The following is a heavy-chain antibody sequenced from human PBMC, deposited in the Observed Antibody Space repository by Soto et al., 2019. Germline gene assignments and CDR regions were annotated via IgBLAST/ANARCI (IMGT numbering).Heavy chain of an antibody. J-gene: IGHJ5*02. CDR3: ARDYGYNYGYHRLFDP. V-gene: IGHV4-61*08. CDR2: IYYSGST. D-gene: IGHD5-18*01. CDR1: GGSISSGEYY. Sequence: PSETLSLTCTVSGGSISSGEYYWTWIRQPPGKGLEWIGYIYYSGSTNYNPSLKSRVTISVDTSKNQFSLSLTSVTAADTAVYYCARDYGYNYGYHRLFDPWGQGTLVIVSS.